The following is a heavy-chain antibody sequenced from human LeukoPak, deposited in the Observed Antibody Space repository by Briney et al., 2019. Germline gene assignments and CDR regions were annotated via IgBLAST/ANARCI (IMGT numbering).Heavy chain of an antibody. CDR2: IYTRGST. D-gene: IGHD3-22*01. J-gene: IGHJ4*02. Sequence: PSETLSLTCTVSGGSISSHYWSWVRQPAGKGLEWIGRIYTRGSTNYNPSLTSRVTISVDTPKNKCSLKLSSVTAADTAVYYCAGEGHYYDSSGYYYGGEDYWGQGTLVTVSS. CDR3: AGEGHYYDSSGYYYGGEDY. V-gene: IGHV4-4*07. CDR1: GGSISSHY.